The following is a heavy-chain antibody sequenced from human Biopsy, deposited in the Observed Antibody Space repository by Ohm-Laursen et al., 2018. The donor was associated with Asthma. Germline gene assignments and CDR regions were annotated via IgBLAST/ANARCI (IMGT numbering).Heavy chain of an antibody. CDR3: ARDFGGWYYFDN. CDR1: GGSISGFY. J-gene: IGHJ4*02. V-gene: IGHV4-59*01. D-gene: IGHD3-3*01. Sequence: GTLSLTCIVSGGSISGFYWSWIRQPPGKGLEWIGYIYYTGTTNYNPSLKSRVSISVDTSKNQFSLKLTSVTAADTAAYYCARDFGGWYYFDNWGQGSLVTVSS. CDR2: IYYTGTT.